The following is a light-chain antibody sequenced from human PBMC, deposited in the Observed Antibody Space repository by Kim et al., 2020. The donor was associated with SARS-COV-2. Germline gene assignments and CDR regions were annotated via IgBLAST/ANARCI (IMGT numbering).Light chain of an antibody. V-gene: IGLV1-44*01. Sequence: SVLTQPPSASATPGQRVTISCSGSSSNIGSNTVSWYQQLPGTAPQVLIYSNDQRSSGVPDRFSGSKSGTSASLAISGLQSEDEADYYCAAWDESLNGPVFGGGTQLTVL. J-gene: IGLJ2*01. CDR1: SSNIGSNT. CDR3: AAWDESLNGPV. CDR2: SND.